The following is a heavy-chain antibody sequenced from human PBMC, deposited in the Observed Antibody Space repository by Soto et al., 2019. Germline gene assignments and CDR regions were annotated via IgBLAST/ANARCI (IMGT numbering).Heavy chain of an antibody. D-gene: IGHD6-19*01. CDR3: VKDCSSGWPYYYGLDV. CDR1: GFTFSSYG. V-gene: IGHV3-30*18. J-gene: IGHJ6*02. Sequence: QVQLVESGGGVVQPGRSLRLSCAASGFTFSSYGMHWVRQATGKGLEWVAVISYDGSNKYYADSVKGRLTIARDNSKNTLFLHMSSLRAEYTAVYYCVKDCSSGWPYYYGLDVCGQGTSGTVSS. CDR2: ISYDGSNK.